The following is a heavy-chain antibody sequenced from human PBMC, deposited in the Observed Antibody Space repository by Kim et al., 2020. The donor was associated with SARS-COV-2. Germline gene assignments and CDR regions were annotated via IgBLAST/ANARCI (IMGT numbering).Heavy chain of an antibody. D-gene: IGHD3-3*02. Sequence: GGSLRLSCAASGFTFSGSAMHWVRQASGKGLEWVGRIRSKANSYATAYAASVRGRFSISRDDSKKAAYLQMNSLKTEDTAVYYCTRVPATTLAFWDAFDIWGRGTMVTVSS. CDR1: GFTFSGSA. CDR3: TRVPATTLAFWDAFDI. J-gene: IGHJ3*02. V-gene: IGHV3-73*01. CDR2: IRSKANSYAT.